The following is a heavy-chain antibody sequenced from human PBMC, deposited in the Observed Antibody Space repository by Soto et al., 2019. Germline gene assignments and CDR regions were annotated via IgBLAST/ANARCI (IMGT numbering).Heavy chain of an antibody. CDR2: IYYSGST. V-gene: IGHV4-31*03. J-gene: IGHJ2*01. CDR3: ARNPSDYGGNRYWYFDL. Sequence: QVQLQESGPGLVKPSQTLSLTCTVSGGSISSGGYYWSWIRQHPGKGLEWIGYIYYSGSTYYNPSLQSRVTISVDTSKNQFSLKLSSVTAADTAVYYCARNPSDYGGNRYWYFDLWGRGTLVTVSS. D-gene: IGHD4-17*01. CDR1: GGSISSGGYY.